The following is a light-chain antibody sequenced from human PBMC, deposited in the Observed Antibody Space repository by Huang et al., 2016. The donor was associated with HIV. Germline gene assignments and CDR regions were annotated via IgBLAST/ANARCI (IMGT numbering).Light chain of an antibody. Sequence: IQLTQSPSSVSASEGDTVRITCRASQDISSWLAWYQQKPREAPTLLIHSTSILQSGVPSRFNGSGSGTDVFLTINSLRPDDFATYYCQQANMYPRSFGQGTRLDIK. CDR1: QDISSW. CDR2: STS. CDR3: QQANMYPRS. V-gene: IGKV1-12*01. J-gene: IGKJ5*01.